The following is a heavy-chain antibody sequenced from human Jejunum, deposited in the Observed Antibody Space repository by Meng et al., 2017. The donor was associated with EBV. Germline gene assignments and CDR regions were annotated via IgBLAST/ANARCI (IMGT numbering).Heavy chain of an antibody. Sequence: QVQLQDSGPGLVKHSQTLSLTCGVSGGSISTDNWWSWVRQPPGKGLEYIGEIHHSGSTKYNPSLKSRVTISVDKSNNHFSLKLSSVTAADTAVHYCARDRGVEDYWGQGTLVTVSS. D-gene: IGHD5-24*01. V-gene: IGHV4-4*02. J-gene: IGHJ4*02. CDR2: IHHSGST. CDR3: ARDRGVEDY. CDR1: GGSISTDNW.